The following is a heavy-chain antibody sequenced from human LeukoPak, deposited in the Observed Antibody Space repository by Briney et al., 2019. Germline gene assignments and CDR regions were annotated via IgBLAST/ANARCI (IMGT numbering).Heavy chain of an antibody. CDR2: IYHSGST. CDR3: AREGYYDTSASGAFDI. Sequence: PSETLSLTCAVSGGSISSSNWWSWVRPPPGKGLEWIGEIYHSGSTNYNPSLKSRVTISVDKSKNQFSLKLSSVTAADTAVYYCAREGYYDTSASGAFDIWGQGTMVTVSS. CDR1: GGSISSSNW. D-gene: IGHD3-22*01. J-gene: IGHJ3*02. V-gene: IGHV4-4*02.